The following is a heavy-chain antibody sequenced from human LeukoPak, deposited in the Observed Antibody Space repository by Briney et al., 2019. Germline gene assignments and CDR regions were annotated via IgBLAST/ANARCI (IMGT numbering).Heavy chain of an antibody. CDR1: GFTFSSYA. CDR3: AKSPVGSTYGKNPYYYYFHY. D-gene: IGHD5-18*01. CDR2: ISGSGGST. Sequence: GGSLRLSCAASGFTFSSYAMSWVRQAPGKGLERVSTISGSGGSTYYADSVKGRFTISRDNSKNTLYLPLHSLRAEDTAIYYCAKSPVGSTYGKNPYYYYFHYWGQGTLVTVSS. V-gene: IGHV3-23*01. J-gene: IGHJ4*02.